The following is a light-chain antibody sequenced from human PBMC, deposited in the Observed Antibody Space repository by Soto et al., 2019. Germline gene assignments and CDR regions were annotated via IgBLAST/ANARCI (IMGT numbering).Light chain of an antibody. J-gene: IGKJ1*01. CDR2: GAS. CDR1: QSVSSSY. CDR3: QQYGVSPAWT. Sequence: EIVLTQSPGTLSLSPGERATLSCRASQSVSSSYLGWYQQKPGQAPRLLIYGASNRATGIPDRFSGSGSGTDFTLTISRLEPEDSAVYYCQQYGVSPAWTFGQGTKVEI. V-gene: IGKV3-20*01.